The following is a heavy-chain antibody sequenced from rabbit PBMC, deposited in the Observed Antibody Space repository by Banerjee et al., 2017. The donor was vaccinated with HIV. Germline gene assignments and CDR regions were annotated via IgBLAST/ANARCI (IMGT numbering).Heavy chain of an antibody. Sequence: QEQLEESGGDLVKPEGSLTLTCTASGFSFSSGYWLCWVRQAPGKGPEWIACIYAGSSGATYYASWAKGRFTISKTSSTTVTLQMTSLTAADTATYFCARAAGYAGYGFATGFNLWGPGTLVTVS. V-gene: IGHV1S45*01. CDR2: IYAGSSGAT. J-gene: IGHJ4*01. CDR1: GFSFSSGYW. D-gene: IGHD6-1*01. CDR3: ARAAGYAGYGFATGFNL.